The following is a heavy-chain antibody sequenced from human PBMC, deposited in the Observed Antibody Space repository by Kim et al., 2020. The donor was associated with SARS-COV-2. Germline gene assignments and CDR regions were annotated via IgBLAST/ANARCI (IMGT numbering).Heavy chain of an antibody. Sequence: YYAEWVKGRFTISRDNAKNSLYLQMNSLRAEDTAVYYCARTRRGPYGMDVWGQGTTVTVSS. J-gene: IGHJ6*02. V-gene: IGHV3-48*03. CDR3: ARTRRGPYGMDV. D-gene: IGHD2-2*01.